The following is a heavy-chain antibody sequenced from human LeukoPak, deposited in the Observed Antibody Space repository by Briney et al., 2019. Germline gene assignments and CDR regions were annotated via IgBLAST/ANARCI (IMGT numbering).Heavy chain of an antibody. CDR2: ISSSSSYT. CDR1: GFTFSDFY. Sequence: GGSLRLSCAASGFTFSDFYMSWIRQAPGKGLEWVSYISSSSSYTNYADSVKGRFTISRDNAKNSLYLQMNSLRAEDTAVYYCARVGETVTASDYWGQGTLVTVSS. CDR3: ARVGETVTASDY. D-gene: IGHD4-17*01. J-gene: IGHJ4*02. V-gene: IGHV3-11*06.